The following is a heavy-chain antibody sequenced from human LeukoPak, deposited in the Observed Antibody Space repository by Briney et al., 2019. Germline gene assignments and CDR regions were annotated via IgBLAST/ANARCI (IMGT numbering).Heavy chain of an antibody. D-gene: IGHD3-22*01. CDR3: ARPPHYYDTSGYSV. J-gene: IGHJ4*02. V-gene: IGHV4-59*01. CDR2: VSNIETT. CDR1: GDSISSYY. Sequence: SETLSLTCTVSGDSISSYYWSWLRQPPGKRLEWIGYVSNIETTNYNPSLESRVTISVDTSKNQFSLRLNSVTAADTAVYYCARPPHYYDTSGYSVWGQGTLVTVSS.